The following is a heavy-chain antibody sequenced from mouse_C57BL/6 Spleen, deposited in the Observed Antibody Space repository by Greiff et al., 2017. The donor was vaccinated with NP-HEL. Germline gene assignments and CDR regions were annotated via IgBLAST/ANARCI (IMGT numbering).Heavy chain of an antibody. J-gene: IGHJ3*01. CDR2: IDPSDSET. V-gene: IGHV1-52*01. CDR3: ARSGYDGYYGAY. Sequence: QVQLQQPGAELVRPGSSVKLSCKASGYTFTSYWMPWVKQRPIQGLEWIGNIDPSDSETHYNQKFKDKATLTVDKSSSTAYMQLSSLTSEDSAVYYCARSGYDGYYGAYWGQGTLVTVSA. CDR1: GYTFTSYW. D-gene: IGHD2-3*01.